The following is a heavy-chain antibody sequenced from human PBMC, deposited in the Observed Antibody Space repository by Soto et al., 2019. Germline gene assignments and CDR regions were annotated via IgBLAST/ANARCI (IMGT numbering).Heavy chain of an antibody. CDR1: GDSFNDYY. Sequence: QVQLVQSGAEVRKPGASVTVSCRSSGDSFNDYYIHWVRQAPGQGFEWMGWINPNGGVTKYAQKFQGMVSMTSDTSIMTVYMQLSRLRSDDTAVYYCARERGVATATLDNYYVYVAVLGTGTAVTVSS. J-gene: IGHJ6*03. CDR2: INPNGGVT. CDR3: ARERGVATATLDNYYVYVAV. D-gene: IGHD5-12*01. V-gene: IGHV1-2*02.